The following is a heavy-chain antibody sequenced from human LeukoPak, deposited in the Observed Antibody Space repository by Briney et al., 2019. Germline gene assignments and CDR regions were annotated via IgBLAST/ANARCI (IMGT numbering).Heavy chain of an antibody. CDR2: MSYDGSNK. D-gene: IGHD5-12*01. CDR1: GFTFSSYA. Sequence: LPGGSLRLSCAASGFTFSSYAMHWVRQAPGKGLEWVAVMSYDGSNKYYTDSVKGRFTISRDNSKNTLYLQMNSLRAEDTAVYYCARELVDIVATAFDYWGQGTLVTVSS. J-gene: IGHJ4*02. CDR3: ARELVDIVATAFDY. V-gene: IGHV3-30-3*01.